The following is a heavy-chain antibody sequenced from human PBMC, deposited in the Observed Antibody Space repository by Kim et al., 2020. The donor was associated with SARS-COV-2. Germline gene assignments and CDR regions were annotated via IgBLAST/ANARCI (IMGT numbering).Heavy chain of an antibody. V-gene: IGHV3-23*01. J-gene: IGHJ6*02. CDR2: ISGSGGST. Sequence: GGSLRLSCAASGFTFSSYAMSWVRQAPGKGLEWVSAISGSGGSTYYADSVKGRFTISRDNSKNTLYLQMNSLRAEDTAVYYCANSALVVPALADYYGMDVWGQGTTVTVSS. CDR3: ANSALVVPALADYYGMDV. CDR1: GFTFSSYA. D-gene: IGHD2-2*01.